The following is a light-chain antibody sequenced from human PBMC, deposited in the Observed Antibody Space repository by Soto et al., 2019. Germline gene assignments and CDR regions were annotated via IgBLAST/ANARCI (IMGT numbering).Light chain of an antibody. CDR1: QSISNF. CDR3: HQRMSWPRT. CDR2: AAS. Sequence: EIQMTQSPSFLSASAGDRVTIFCRASQSISNFLHWYQQKPGKAPKLLIYAASKLESGVPPRFGGSGSGTDFTLTISSLEPEDFAVYYCHQRMSWPRTFGQGTKVDIK. V-gene: IGKV1-39*01. J-gene: IGKJ1*01.